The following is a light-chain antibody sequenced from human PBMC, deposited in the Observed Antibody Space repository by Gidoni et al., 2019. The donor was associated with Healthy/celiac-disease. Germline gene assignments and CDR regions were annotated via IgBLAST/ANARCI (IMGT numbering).Light chain of an antibody. CDR3: QQRSNWPPWT. J-gene: IGKJ1*01. Sequence: DIVLTQSPATLSLSPGERATLSCRASQSVSSYLDWYQQKPGQAPRLLIYDAANRATGIPARCSGSGSGTDFTLTISSLEPEDFAVYYCQQRSNWPPWTFGQGTKVEIK. V-gene: IGKV3-11*01. CDR2: DAA. CDR1: QSVSSY.